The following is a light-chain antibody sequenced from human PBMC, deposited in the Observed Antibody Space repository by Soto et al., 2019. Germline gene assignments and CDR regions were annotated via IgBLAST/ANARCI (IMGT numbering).Light chain of an antibody. J-gene: IGKJ5*01. CDR1: QSVSSSY. CDR2: GAS. CDR3: QQRTSWPIT. Sequence: AQSPGTVSLCTGEKAKLAFWASQSVSSSYLAWYQQKSGQAPRLLIYGASMRATGIPDRFSGSGSGTDFTLTISSLEPEDFVVYYCQQRTSWPITFGQGTRLEI. V-gene: IGKV3D-20*02.